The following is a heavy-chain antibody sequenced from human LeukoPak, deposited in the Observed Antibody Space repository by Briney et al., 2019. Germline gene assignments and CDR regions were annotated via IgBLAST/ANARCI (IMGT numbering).Heavy chain of an antibody. CDR1: GYTFTSYG. D-gene: IGHD5-12*01. J-gene: IGHJ4*02. Sequence: ASVKVSCKASGYTFTSYGISWVRQAPGQRLEWMGWINAGNGNTKYSQKFQGRVTITRDTSASTAYMELSSLRSEDTAVHYCARGTIVATILFDYWGQGTLVTVSS. CDR2: INAGNGNT. CDR3: ARGTIVATILFDY. V-gene: IGHV1-3*01.